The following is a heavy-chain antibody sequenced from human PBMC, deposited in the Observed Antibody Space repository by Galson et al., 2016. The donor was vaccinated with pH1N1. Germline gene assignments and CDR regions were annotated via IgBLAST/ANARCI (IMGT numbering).Heavy chain of an antibody. J-gene: IGHJ4*02. CDR2: INHHGRT. CDR3: ATGTVGYSWPL. D-gene: IGHD5-18*01. V-gene: IGHV4-61*08. CDR1: GASVRSGGQY. Sequence: ETLSLTCSVSGASVRSGGQYWTWIRQVPGKGLEWLGEINHHGRTDSNPSLRSRVTISLDTSTNQFTLKLNSATAADTAVYYCATGTVGYSWPLWGQGTQVTVSS.